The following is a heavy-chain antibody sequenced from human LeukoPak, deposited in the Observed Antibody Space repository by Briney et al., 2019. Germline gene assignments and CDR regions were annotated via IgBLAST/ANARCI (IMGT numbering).Heavy chain of an antibody. CDR1: GFTFSSYW. CDR3: ARDLGPLATTLVTPTFDY. J-gene: IGHJ4*02. Sequence: GGSLRLSCAASGFTFSSYWMSWVRQAPGKGLEWVSLIYSGGRTYYADSVKGRFTVSRDNSKNTLYLQMNSLRAEDTAVYYCARDLGPLATTLVTPTFDYWGQGTLVTVSS. D-gene: IGHD4-23*01. V-gene: IGHV3-66*01. CDR2: IYSGGRT.